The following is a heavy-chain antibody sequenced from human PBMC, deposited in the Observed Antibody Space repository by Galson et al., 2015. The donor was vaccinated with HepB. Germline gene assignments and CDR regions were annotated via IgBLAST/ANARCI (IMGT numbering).Heavy chain of an antibody. V-gene: IGHV1-69*04. Sequence: SVKVSCKASGGTFSSYAISWVRQAPGQGLEWMGRIIPILGIGNYAQKFQGRVTITADKSTSTAYMELSSLRSEDTAVYYCARDPYYYDSSGSAPPDFDYWGQGTLVTVSS. CDR1: GGTFSSYA. J-gene: IGHJ4*02. CDR3: ARDPYYYDSSGSAPPDFDY. D-gene: IGHD3-22*01. CDR2: IIPILGIG.